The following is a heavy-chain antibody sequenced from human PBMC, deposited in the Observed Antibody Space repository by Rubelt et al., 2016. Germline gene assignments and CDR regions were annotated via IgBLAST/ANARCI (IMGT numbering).Heavy chain of an antibody. J-gene: IGHJ6*02. V-gene: IGHV4-59*08. CDR2: IYYNGNT. CDR3: ARHWDYDGMDV. Sequence: QLQLQESGPGLVKPSETLSLTCTVSGGSLSSYYWNWIRQPPGKGLEWIGYIYYNGNTNYNPSLKSRVPISIDTSKNPFSLKLSSVTAADTVVYYCARHWDYDGMDVWGQGTTVTVS. D-gene: IGHD7-27*01. CDR1: GGSLSSYY.